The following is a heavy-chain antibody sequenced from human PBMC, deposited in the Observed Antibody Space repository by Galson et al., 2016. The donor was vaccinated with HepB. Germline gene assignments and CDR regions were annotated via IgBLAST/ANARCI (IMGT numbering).Heavy chain of an antibody. V-gene: IGHV2-70*11. CDR3: ARTPRYCRGDARDCFDI. D-gene: IGHD2-21*01. CDR2: IDWDNNE. Sequence: PALVKPTQTLTLTCTFSGFSLRTNGMCVSWIRQPPGKALEWLARIDWDNNEYRSPSLRTRPTISKDTSKNQVVLTMTNLDPEDTATYYCARTPRYCRGDARDCFDIWGQGTMVTVSS. J-gene: IGHJ3*02. CDR1: GFSLRTNGMC.